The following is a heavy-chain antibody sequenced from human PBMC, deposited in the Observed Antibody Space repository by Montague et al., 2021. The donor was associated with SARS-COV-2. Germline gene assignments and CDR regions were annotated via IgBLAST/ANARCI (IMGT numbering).Heavy chain of an antibody. V-gene: IGHV3-9*01. Sequence: SLRLSCAASGFTFDDYAMHWVRQAPGKGLEWVSGISWNSGSIGYXXSLKGRFTISRDNAKNSLYLQMNSLRAEDTALYYCAKDISSGWRAQYYFDYWGQGTLVTVSS. D-gene: IGHD6-19*01. J-gene: IGHJ4*02. CDR3: AKDISSGWRAQYYFDY. CDR2: ISWNSGSI. CDR1: GFTFDDYA.